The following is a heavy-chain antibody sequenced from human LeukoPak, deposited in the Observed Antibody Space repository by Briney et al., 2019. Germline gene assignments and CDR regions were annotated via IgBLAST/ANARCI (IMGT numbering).Heavy chain of an antibody. CDR2: IKQDGSEK. CDR1: GFTFSNSY. CDR3: ARDFMYSISCAGC. Sequence: GGSLRLSCAASGFTFSNSYMSWVRQAPGKGLEWVANIKQDGSEKCYVDSVKGRFTISRDNAKNSLYLQMNSLRVEDTAVYYCARDFMYSISCAGCWGQGTLVTVSS. J-gene: IGHJ4*02. V-gene: IGHV3-7*01. D-gene: IGHD6-13*01.